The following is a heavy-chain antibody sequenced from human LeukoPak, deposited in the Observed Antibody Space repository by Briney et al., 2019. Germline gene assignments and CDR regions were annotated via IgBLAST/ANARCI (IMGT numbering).Heavy chain of an antibody. CDR3: TTDGVGVEGATYDN. CDR2: IKAKAHGGTI. Sequence: PGGSLRLSCAASGFTFSSYEMNWVRQAPGKGLEWVGRIKAKAHGGTIEYAAPVKGRFTISRDDSKNTLYLQMNSLKTEDTAVYYCTTDGVGVEGATYDNWGQGTLVGVSS. V-gene: IGHV3-15*01. J-gene: IGHJ4*02. CDR1: GFTFSSYE. D-gene: IGHD1-26*01.